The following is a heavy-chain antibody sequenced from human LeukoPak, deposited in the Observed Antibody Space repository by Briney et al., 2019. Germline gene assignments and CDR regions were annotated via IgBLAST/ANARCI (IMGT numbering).Heavy chain of an antibody. V-gene: IGHV3-7*01. Sequence: SGGSLRLSCAASGFTFSSYWMSWVRQAPWKGLEWVANIKQDGSEKYYVDSVKGRFTISRDNAKNSLYLQMNSLRADDTAIYYCARDVGWGYFDYWGQGTLATVSS. CDR2: IKQDGSEK. D-gene: IGHD6-19*01. CDR1: GFTFSSYW. J-gene: IGHJ4*02. CDR3: ARDVGWGYFDY.